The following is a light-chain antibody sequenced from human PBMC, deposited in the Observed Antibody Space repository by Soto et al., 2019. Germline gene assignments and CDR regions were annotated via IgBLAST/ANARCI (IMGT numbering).Light chain of an antibody. CDR2: GAS. V-gene: IGKV3D-20*02. CDR3: QQRTDWPPIT. CDR1: QSVRSGS. Sequence: EIVLTQSPGTLSLIPGQGATLSCRASQSVRSGSLAWYQQKPGQAPRLLIYGASSRATDIPDRFSGSGYGTDFTLTISSLEPEDFAVYYCQQRTDWPPITFGQGTRLEIK. J-gene: IGKJ5*01.